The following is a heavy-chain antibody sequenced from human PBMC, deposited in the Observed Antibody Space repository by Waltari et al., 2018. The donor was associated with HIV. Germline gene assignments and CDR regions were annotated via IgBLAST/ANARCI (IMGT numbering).Heavy chain of an antibody. Sequence: QVQLVQSGAEVKKPGASVTVSCKAFGYTFTNYDLNWVRQAPGQGLKWMGWMNPDSGNTGYAQRFKGRVTMTRSTPIITAYMELSGLTSDDTAVYFCARSLACPDCYTKIDSWGQGTLVTVSS. J-gene: IGHJ4*02. CDR1: GYTFTNYD. V-gene: IGHV1-8*01. CDR2: MNPDSGNT. CDR3: ARSLACPDCYTKIDS. D-gene: IGHD2-2*02.